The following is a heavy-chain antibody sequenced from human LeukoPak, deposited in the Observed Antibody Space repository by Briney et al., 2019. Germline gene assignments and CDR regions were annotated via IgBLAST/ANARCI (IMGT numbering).Heavy chain of an antibody. V-gene: IGHV5-51*01. D-gene: IGHD4-17*01. CDR2: IYLGDSDT. CDR3: ARQGGYGDLDY. Sequence: GESLKISCKGSGHSFSSYWIGWVRQMPGKGLEWMGIIYLGDSDTRYSPAFQGQVTMSADKSINTAYLQWNSLKASDTAMYYCARQGGYGDLDYWGQGTLVTVSS. J-gene: IGHJ4*02. CDR1: GHSFSSYW.